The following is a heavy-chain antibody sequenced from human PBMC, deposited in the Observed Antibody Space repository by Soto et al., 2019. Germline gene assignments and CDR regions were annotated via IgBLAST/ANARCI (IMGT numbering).Heavy chain of an antibody. J-gene: IGHJ5*02. CDR3: ARLAFWWFDP. V-gene: IGHV4-59*08. Sequence: KPSETLSLTCTVSGGSISSYYWSWIRQPPGKGLEWIGYIYYSGSTNYNPSLKSRVTISVDTSKNQFSLKLSSVTAADTAVYYCARLAFWWFDPWGQGTLVTVS. CDR1: GGSISSYY. CDR2: IYYSGST. D-gene: IGHD3-3*02.